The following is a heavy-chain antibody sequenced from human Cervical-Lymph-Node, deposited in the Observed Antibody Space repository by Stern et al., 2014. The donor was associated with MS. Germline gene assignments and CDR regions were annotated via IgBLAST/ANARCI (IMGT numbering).Heavy chain of an antibody. CDR2: ISYDGVVT. V-gene: IGHV3-30*18. CDR3: AKPVVTAISFDH. D-gene: IGHD2-21*02. Sequence: VQLVESGGGVVQPGRSLRLSCAGSGFNFRNYGMHWVRQAPGTGLEWVAFISYDGVVTYYADSVKGRFIISRDSSKNTLSLQMNSLRTEDTAVYYCAKPVVTAISFDHWGQGTLVTVSS. CDR1: GFNFRNYG. J-gene: IGHJ4*02.